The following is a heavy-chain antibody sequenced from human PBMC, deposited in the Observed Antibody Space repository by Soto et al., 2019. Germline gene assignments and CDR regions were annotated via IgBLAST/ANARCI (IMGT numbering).Heavy chain of an antibody. D-gene: IGHD5-12*01. V-gene: IGHV2-5*02. CDR1: GFSLSTSGVG. Sequence: QITLKESGPTLVKPTQTLTLTCTFSGFSLSTSGVGVGWIRQPPGKALEWLALIYWDDDKRYSPSLKSRLTITKYTSKNPVVLTRTNMDPVDTATYYCAHSRRLSGYEYYYYYYGMDVWGQGTTVTVSS. J-gene: IGHJ6*02. CDR2: IYWDDDK. CDR3: AHSRRLSGYEYYYYYYGMDV.